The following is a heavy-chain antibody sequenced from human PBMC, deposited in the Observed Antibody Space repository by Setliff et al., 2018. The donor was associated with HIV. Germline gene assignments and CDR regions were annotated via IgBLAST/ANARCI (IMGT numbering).Heavy chain of an antibody. CDR1: GGSISSYC. V-gene: IGHV4-4*09. Sequence: SETLSLTCTVSGGSISSYCWNWIRQPPGGGLEWIGFIFTSGSTKYNPSLQSRVTMSIDTSKNLFSLKLTSVTAADTAVYYCARRFDYSGSFPDKNLFDPWGRGSLVTVSS. D-gene: IGHD3-10*01. J-gene: IGHJ5*02. CDR2: IFTSGST. CDR3: ARRFDYSGSFPDKNLFDP.